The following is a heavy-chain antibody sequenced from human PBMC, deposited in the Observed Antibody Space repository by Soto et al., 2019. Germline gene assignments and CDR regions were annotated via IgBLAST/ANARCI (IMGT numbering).Heavy chain of an antibody. CDR1: GFTFSSYS. Sequence: GGSLRLYCAASGFTFSSYSMNWVRQAPGKGLEWVSSISSSSSYIYYADSVKGRFTISRDNAKNSLYLQMNSLRAEDTAVYYCARDTGSKWSSSADFDYWGQGTLVTVSS. V-gene: IGHV3-21*01. D-gene: IGHD6-6*01. CDR3: ARDTGSKWSSSADFDY. CDR2: ISSSSSYI. J-gene: IGHJ4*02.